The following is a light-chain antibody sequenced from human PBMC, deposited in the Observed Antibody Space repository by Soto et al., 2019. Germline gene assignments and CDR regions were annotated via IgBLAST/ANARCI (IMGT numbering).Light chain of an antibody. J-gene: IGLJ1*01. CDR2: DVS. CDR1: SSDVGGYKY. CDR3: CSFAGNDV. V-gene: IGLV2-11*01. Sequence: QSVLTQPRSLSGSPGQSVTISCTGTSSDVGGYKYVSWYQQHPGKAPKLMLYDVSERPSGVPDRFSASKSGNTASLTISGLQAEDEADYYCCSFAGNDVFGTGTKVTVL.